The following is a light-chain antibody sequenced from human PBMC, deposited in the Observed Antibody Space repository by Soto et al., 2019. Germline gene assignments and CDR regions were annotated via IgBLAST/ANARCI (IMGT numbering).Light chain of an antibody. V-gene: IGLV2-8*01. CDR2: EVS. CDR1: SSDVGDYNY. Sequence: QSVLTQPPSASGSPGQPVTISCTGTSSDVGDYNYVSWYQQHPGKAPKLMIYEVSKRPSGVPDRFSGSKSGNTASLTVSGLQAEDEADYYCSSYAGSNIYVFGSGTKVTVL. CDR3: SSYAGSNIYV. J-gene: IGLJ1*01.